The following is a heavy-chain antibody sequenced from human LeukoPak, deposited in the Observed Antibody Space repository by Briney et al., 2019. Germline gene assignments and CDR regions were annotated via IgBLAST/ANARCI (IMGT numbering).Heavy chain of an antibody. CDR2: ISYDGSNK. CDR1: GFTFSNYA. V-gene: IGHV3-30-3*01. J-gene: IGHJ3*02. CDR3: ARIAPYYYDSSGYYYGAFDI. Sequence: PGGSLRLSCAATGFTFSNYAIHWGRQAPGKGLEWVAVISYDGSNKYYANSVKGRFTISRDNSKNTLYLQMNSLRAEDTAVYYRARIAPYYYDSSGYYYGAFDIWGQGTMVTVSS. D-gene: IGHD3-22*01.